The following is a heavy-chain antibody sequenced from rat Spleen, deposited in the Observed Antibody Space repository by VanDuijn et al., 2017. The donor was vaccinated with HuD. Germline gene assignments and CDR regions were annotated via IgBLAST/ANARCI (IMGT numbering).Heavy chain of an antibody. J-gene: IGHJ1*01. D-gene: IGHD1-6*01. Sequence: EVQLVESDGGLVQPGRSLKLSCAASGFTFSDYYMAWVRQAPKKGLEWVASITNTGGSTYYPDSVKGRFTISRDNAKNTQYLQMDSLRSEDTATYYCARQTYTTDYYYDWYFDFWGPGTMVTVSS. CDR1: GFTFSDYY. CDR2: ITNTGGST. V-gene: IGHV5S13*01. CDR3: ARQTYTTDYYYDWYFDF.